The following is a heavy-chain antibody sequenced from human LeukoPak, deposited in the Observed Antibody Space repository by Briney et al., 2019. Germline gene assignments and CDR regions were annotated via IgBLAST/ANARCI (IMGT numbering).Heavy chain of an antibody. CDR1: GYTFISYG. CDR3: ARRRAVAGVNWFDP. D-gene: IGHD6-19*01. CDR2: ISSHNGYT. Sequence: ASVKVSCKASGYTFISYGISWVRQAPGQGLEWMGWISSHNGYTKYAQKFQGRVTMTTDTSMSTVYMELGSLRSDDTAVYYCARRRAVAGVNWFDPWGQGTLVTVSS. J-gene: IGHJ5*02. V-gene: IGHV1-18*01.